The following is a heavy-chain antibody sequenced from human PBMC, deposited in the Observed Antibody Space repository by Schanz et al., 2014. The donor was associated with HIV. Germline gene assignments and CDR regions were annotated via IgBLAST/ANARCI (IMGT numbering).Heavy chain of an antibody. J-gene: IGHJ6*04. V-gene: IGHV3-21*01. CDR1: GFTFSSYS. CDR3: VRVRSPRVKIVVVMDYYYYAMDV. CDR2: ISSSSSYI. Sequence: EVQLVESGGGLVKPGGSLRLSCAASGFTFSSYSMNWVRQAPGKGLEWVSSISSSSSYIYYADSMKGRFTISRDNAKNSLYLQMNSLRAEDTAVYYCVRVRSPRVKIVVVMDYYYYAMDVGGKG. D-gene: IGHD3-22*01.